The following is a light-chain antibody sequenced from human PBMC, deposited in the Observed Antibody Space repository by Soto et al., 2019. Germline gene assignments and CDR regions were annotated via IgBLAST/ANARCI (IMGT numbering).Light chain of an antibody. CDR1: QSVSSNY. V-gene: IGKV3-20*01. J-gene: IGKJ1*01. CDR3: QQYGILSWT. CDR2: GAS. Sequence: DIVLTPSPGTLSLSPGERATLSCMASQSVSSNYLAWYQQKPGQAPRLLIYGASTRATGVPDRFSGSGSGTDFTLTISRLEPEDFAVYHCQQYGILSWTFGQGTKVDIK.